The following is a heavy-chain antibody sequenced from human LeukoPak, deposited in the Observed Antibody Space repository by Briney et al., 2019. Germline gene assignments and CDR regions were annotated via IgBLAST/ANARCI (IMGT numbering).Heavy chain of an antibody. V-gene: IGHV5-51*01. J-gene: IGHJ4*02. CDR1: GYSFTSYW. Sequence: GESLKISCKGSGYSFTSYWIGWVRQMPGKGLEWMGIIYPGDSDTRYSPSFQGQVTISADKSISTAYLQWSSLKASDTAMYYCARRYDFWSGYYRDEGLYYFDYWGQGTLVTVSS. CDR3: ARRYDFWSGYYRDEGLYYFDY. D-gene: IGHD3-3*01. CDR2: IYPGDSDT.